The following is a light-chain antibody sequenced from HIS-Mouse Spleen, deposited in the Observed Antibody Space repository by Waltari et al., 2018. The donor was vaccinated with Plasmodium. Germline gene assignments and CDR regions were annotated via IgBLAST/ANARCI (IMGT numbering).Light chain of an antibody. CDR1: SSDVGGYNY. J-gene: IGLJ2*01. Sequence: QSALTQPPSASGSPGQSVTISCTGTSSDVGGYNYVSLYQQHPGKAPKLMIYEVSKRPSGVPDRSSGSKSGNTASLTVSGLQAEDEADYYCSSYAGSNNLVFGGGTKLTVL. CDR3: SSYAGSNNLV. CDR2: EVS. V-gene: IGLV2-8*01.